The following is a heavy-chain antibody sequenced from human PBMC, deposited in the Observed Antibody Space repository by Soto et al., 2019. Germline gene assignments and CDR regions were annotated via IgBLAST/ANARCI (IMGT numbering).Heavy chain of an antibody. CDR1: GCIYTNYY. CDR2: INPLPTSGST. D-gene: IGHD6-13*01. CDR3: ARDLAAAAY. V-gene: IGHV1-46*01. J-gene: IGHJ4*02. Sequence: AAVKVTCKASGCIYTNYYIHWVRPAPGQELEWMAIINPLPTSGSTNYAQKFQGRVTVTRDTSTSTVYLELSSLRSDDTAVYYCARDLAAAAYWGQGTLVTVSS.